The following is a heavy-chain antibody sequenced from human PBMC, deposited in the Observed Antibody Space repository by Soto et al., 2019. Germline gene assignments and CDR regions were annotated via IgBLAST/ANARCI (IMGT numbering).Heavy chain of an antibody. CDR1: GVTFTTNA. D-gene: IGHD6-19*01. J-gene: IGHJ3*01. CDR2: ISGDDGSG. Sequence: GGSLRLSCVASGVTFTTNAMDWVRQAPGKGLEWVSFISGDDGSGNYADSVKGRFTISRDNSKNTLYLQMNSLRAEDTAIYYCVKEASGWKCRCFFDLWGRGTLVTVS. CDR3: VKEASGWKCRCFFDL. V-gene: IGHV3-23*01.